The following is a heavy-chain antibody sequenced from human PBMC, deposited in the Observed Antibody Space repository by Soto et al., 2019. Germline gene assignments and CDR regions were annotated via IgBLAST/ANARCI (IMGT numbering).Heavy chain of an antibody. Sequence: GGSLRLSCAASGFTFSTYAMNWVRQAPGKGLEWVSAISGLGGNTYYADSVKGRFTISRDNSKNTLHLQMNSLRAEDTAIYYCAKDSPGDYYTNYNHGLDVWGHGTTVTVSS. CDR3: AKDSPGDYYTNYNHGLDV. CDR1: GFTFSTYA. D-gene: IGHD4-17*01. J-gene: IGHJ6*02. V-gene: IGHV3-23*01. CDR2: ISGLGGNT.